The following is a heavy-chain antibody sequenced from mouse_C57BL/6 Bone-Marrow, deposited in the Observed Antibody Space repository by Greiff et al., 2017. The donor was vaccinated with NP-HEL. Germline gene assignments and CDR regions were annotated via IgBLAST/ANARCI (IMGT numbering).Heavy chain of an antibody. V-gene: IGHV1-42*01. CDR3: ARWTVVATHWDCDV. Sequence: EVQLQQSGPELVKPGASVKISCKASGYSFTGYYMNWVKQSPEKSLEWIGEINPSTGGTTYNQKFKAKATLTVDKSSSTAYMQLKSLTSEDSAVYYGARWTVVATHWDCDVWAQGPRSPSPQ. D-gene: IGHD1-1*01. J-gene: IGHJ1*03. CDR1: GYSFTGYY. CDR2: INPSTGGT.